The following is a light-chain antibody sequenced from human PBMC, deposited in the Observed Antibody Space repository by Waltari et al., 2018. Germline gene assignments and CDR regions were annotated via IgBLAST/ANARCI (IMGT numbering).Light chain of an antibody. V-gene: IGKV1-5*03. CDR3: QQYNTYSS. J-gene: IGKJ2*01. Sequence: DIQMTQSPSSLSASVGDRVTITCRASQNISNWLALYQQKPGKAPILLIFKASILKSGVPSRFSGSGSGTQFTLTISSLQPGDFATYYCQQYNTYSSFGQGTKLEIK. CDR1: QNISNW. CDR2: KAS.